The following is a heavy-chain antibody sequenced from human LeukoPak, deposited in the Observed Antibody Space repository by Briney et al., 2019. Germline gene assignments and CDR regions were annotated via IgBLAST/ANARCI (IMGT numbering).Heavy chain of an antibody. D-gene: IGHD3-16*02. Sequence: SETLFLTCTVSTGSINSYYWGWVRQPAGRGLEWIGRIYTTGHTDYDPSLQSRVTMSVDTSQKQFTLNLRSVTAADTAIYFCARHGYTASHFFLDYWSQGTLVTVSS. CDR1: TGSINSYY. CDR3: ARHGYTASHFFLDY. J-gene: IGHJ4*02. V-gene: IGHV4-4*07. CDR2: IYTTGHT.